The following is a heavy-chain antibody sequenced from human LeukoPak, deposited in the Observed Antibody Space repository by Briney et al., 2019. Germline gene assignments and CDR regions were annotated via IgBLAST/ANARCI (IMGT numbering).Heavy chain of an antibody. CDR1: GFTFSTYA. D-gene: IGHD3-16*01. CDR3: AKASWVSSADAVL. J-gene: IGHJ4*02. Sequence: GGSLRLSCAASGFTFSTYAMSWVRQAPARGLEWVSSLRGDGETFYADSVKGRFTLSRDHSRNTVYLQMNNPRVEDTAVYFCAKASWVSSADAVLWGQGTLVTVSS. V-gene: IGHV3-23*01. CDR2: LRGDGET.